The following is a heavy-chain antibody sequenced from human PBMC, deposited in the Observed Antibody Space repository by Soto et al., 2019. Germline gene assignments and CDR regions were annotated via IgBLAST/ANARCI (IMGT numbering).Heavy chain of an antibody. Sequence: PSETLSLTCTVSGGSISSGGYYWSWIRQHPGKGLEWIGYIYYSGSTYYNPSLKSRVTISVDTSKNQFSLKLSSVTAADTAVYYCARGGYCISTSCRSNWFDPWGQGTLVTVSS. J-gene: IGHJ5*02. V-gene: IGHV4-31*03. CDR2: IYYSGST. D-gene: IGHD2-2*01. CDR1: GGSISSGGYY. CDR3: ARGGYCISTSCRSNWFDP.